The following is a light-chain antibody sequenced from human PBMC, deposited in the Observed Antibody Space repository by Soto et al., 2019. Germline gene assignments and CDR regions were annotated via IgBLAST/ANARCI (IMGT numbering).Light chain of an antibody. CDR3: SSYTKRTTLW. CDR1: SSDVGGYNF. Sequence: QSVLTQPASVSGSPGQSITISCTGPSSDVGGYNFVSWYQQHPGKVPKLMIYEVSNRPSGVSNRFSGSKSGNTASLTISVLQAEDEADYYCSSYTKRTTLWFGGVTKLTVL. J-gene: IGLJ3*02. CDR2: EVS. V-gene: IGLV2-14*01.